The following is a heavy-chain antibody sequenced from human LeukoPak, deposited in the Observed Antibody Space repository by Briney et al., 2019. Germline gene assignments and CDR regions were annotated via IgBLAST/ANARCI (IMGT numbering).Heavy chain of an antibody. Sequence: ASVKDSCKASGYTFTGYYMHWVRQAPGQGLEWMGWINPNIGGTNYAQKFQGRVTMTRDTSISTAYMELSRLRSDDTAVYYCATDFWSGSDFDYWGQGTLVTVSS. V-gene: IGHV1-2*02. CDR3: ATDFWSGSDFDY. D-gene: IGHD3-3*01. CDR1: GYTFTGYY. CDR2: INPNIGGT. J-gene: IGHJ4*02.